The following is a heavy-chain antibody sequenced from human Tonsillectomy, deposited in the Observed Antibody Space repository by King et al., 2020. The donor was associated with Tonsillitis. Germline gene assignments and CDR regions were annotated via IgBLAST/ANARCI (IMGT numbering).Heavy chain of an antibody. CDR2: ISYAGSNT. CDR3: AKVVLYGVYVSYYYGMDV. J-gene: IGHJ6*02. V-gene: IGHV3-30*18. CDR1: GFTFSSYG. D-gene: IGHD4-17*01. Sequence: VQLVESGGGVVQPGRSLRLSCAASGFTFSSYGMHWVRQAPGKGLEWVAVISYAGSNTYYADSVKGRFTISRDNSKNTVYLQMKSLRVEDTAVYYCAKVVLYGVYVSYYYGMDVWGQGTTVTVSS.